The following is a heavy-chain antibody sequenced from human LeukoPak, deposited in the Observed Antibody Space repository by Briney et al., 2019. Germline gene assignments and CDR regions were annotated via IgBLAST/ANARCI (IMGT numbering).Heavy chain of an antibody. Sequence: ASVKVSCKASGYTFTNSYIHWVRQAPGQVLEWMGLINPDGGNTNYAQNFQGRVTLTRDTSTSTVYMELSSLRSEDTAVYYCARTLAARSFDYWGQGTLVTVSS. CDR1: GYTFTNSY. CDR2: INPDGGNT. V-gene: IGHV1-46*01. CDR3: ARTLAARSFDY. D-gene: IGHD6-6*01. J-gene: IGHJ4*02.